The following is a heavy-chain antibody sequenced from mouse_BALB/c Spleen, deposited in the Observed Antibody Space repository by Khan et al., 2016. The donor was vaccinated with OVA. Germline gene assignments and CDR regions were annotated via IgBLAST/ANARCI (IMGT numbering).Heavy chain of an antibody. V-gene: IGHV1S81*02. CDR1: GYTFTSYW. Sequence: QVRLQQSGAELVKAGASVKMSCKATGYTFTSYWMHWVKQRLGQGLEWFAETNPTNGRTYYNEKFKSKATLTVDKSSSTAYMLLSGPTFEDSAVYYDARIKKIVATYFDYWGQGTTLTVSS. D-gene: IGHD1-1*01. J-gene: IGHJ2*01. CDR2: TNPTNGRT. CDR3: ARIKKIVATYFDY.